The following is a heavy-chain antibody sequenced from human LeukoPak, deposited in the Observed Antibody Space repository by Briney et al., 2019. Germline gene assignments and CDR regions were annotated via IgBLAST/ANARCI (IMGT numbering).Heavy chain of an antibody. CDR3: ASSIYDSSGYYRDPRKENYYYYYMDV. D-gene: IGHD3-22*01. V-gene: IGHV1-8*01. CDR1: GYTFTSYD. J-gene: IGHJ6*03. CDR2: TNPNSGNT. Sequence: ASVKVSCKASGYTFTSYDINWVREATGQGLEWKGWTNPNSGNTGYAQKFQDRVTMTRNTSISTAYMELSSQRSEDTAVYYCASSIYDSSGYYRDPRKENYYYYYMDVWGKGTTVTISS.